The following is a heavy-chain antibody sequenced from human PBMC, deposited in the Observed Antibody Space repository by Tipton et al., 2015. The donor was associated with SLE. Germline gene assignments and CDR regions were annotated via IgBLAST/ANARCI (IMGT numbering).Heavy chain of an antibody. V-gene: IGHV4-28*06. D-gene: IGHD2-21*01. Sequence: TLSLTCNISGDSISSSNWWGWIRQPPGKGLEWIGCIFYTGTTDNHPSLESRVTMSRDTSKNQFSLRLSSVTALDTAVYYCAREVIAITDSDAFDIWGQGTMVTVSS. CDR2: IFYTGTT. CDR1: GDSISSSNW. J-gene: IGHJ3*02. CDR3: AREVIAITDSDAFDI.